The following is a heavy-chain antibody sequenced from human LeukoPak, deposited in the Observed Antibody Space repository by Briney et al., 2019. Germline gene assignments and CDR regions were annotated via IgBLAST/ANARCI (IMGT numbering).Heavy chain of an antibody. V-gene: IGHV4-4*07. D-gene: IGHD2-2*01. CDR1: GGSISSYY. Sequence: SSETLSLTCIVSGGSISSYYWNWIRQSAGKGLEWIGRIYIGGSTSYNPSLKSRVTMSVDTSKIQFSLNLTSVTAADTAMYYCARGPRMVAMNGYAFDIWGPGTTVIVSS. CDR2: IYIGGST. J-gene: IGHJ3*02. CDR3: ARGPRMVAMNGYAFDI.